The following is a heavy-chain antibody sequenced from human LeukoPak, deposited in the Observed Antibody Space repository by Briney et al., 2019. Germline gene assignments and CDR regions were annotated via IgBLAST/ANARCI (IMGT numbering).Heavy chain of an antibody. CDR1: GFTFSSYE. Sequence: GGSLRLSCAASGFTFSSYEMNWVRQAPGKGLEWVSYISSSGSTIYYAGSVKGRFTISRDNAKNSLYLQMNSLRAEDTAVYYCARGSFDWLLFDYWGQGTLVTVSS. CDR2: ISSSGSTI. D-gene: IGHD3-9*01. CDR3: ARGSFDWLLFDY. J-gene: IGHJ4*02. V-gene: IGHV3-48*03.